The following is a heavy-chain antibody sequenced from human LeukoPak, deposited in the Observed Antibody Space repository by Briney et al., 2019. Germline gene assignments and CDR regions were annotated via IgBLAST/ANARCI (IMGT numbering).Heavy chain of an antibody. V-gene: IGHV3-53*01. CDR1: GFTVSSDY. CDR2: IYSGGST. CDR3: ARYHTALNY. Sequence: GGSLRLSCAASGFTVSSDYMTWVPQAPGKGLEWVSVIYSGGSTYYADSVKGRFTISRDNSKNTVYLQLNNLRVEDTAVYYCARYHTALNYWGQGTLVTASS. J-gene: IGHJ4*02. D-gene: IGHD5-18*01.